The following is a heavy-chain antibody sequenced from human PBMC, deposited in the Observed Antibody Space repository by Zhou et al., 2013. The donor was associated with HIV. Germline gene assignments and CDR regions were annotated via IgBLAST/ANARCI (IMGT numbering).Heavy chain of an antibody. V-gene: IGHV4-59*11. J-gene: IGHJ4*02. Sequence: QVQLQESGPGLVKPSETLSLTCTVSGDSMDSHYWSWIRQPPRKRLEWIGYIHSGGSTNYNPSLRGRVSISVDTSKNQFSLKLNHVTATDTAVYFCARDDYYGSGPYAYWGQGLLVTVSS. CDR3: ARDDYYGSGPYAY. D-gene: IGHD3-10*01. CDR1: GDSMDSHY. CDR2: IHSGGST.